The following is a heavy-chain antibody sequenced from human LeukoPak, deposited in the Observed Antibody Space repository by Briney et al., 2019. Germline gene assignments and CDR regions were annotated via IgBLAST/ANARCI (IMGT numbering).Heavy chain of an antibody. Sequence: GASVKVSCKASGYTFTGYYMHWVRQAPGQGLEWMGWINPNSGGTNYAQKFQGRVTMTRDTPISTAYMELSRLLSGDTAVYYCARGKTMVYCGGDCYRFDNWGQGTLVTVSS. CDR3: ARGKTMVYCGGDCYRFDN. CDR2: INPNSGGT. J-gene: IGHJ4*02. CDR1: GYTFTGYY. D-gene: IGHD2-21*02. V-gene: IGHV1-2*02.